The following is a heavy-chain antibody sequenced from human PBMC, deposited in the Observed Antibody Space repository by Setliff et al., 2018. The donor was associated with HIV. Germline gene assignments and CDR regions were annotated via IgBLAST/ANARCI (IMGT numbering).Heavy chain of an antibody. J-gene: IGHJ4*02. Sequence: PGGSLRLSCAVSGFILSEDWMSWVRQAPGKGLEWISYISSSDNTRYYADSVKGRFTISRDNAKNSLFLQLNSRRAEDAAVYYCARDGAYNIFTGLVAFDYWGQGTLVTVSS. CDR3: ARDGAYNIFTGLVAFDY. V-gene: IGHV3-11*04. CDR1: GFILSEDW. CDR2: ISSSDNTR. D-gene: IGHD3-9*01.